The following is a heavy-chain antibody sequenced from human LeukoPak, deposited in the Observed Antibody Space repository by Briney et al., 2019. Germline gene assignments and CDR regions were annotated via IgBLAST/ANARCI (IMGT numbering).Heavy chain of an antibody. CDR3: ARDSLYYYYYGMDV. V-gene: IGHV3-53*01. J-gene: IGHJ6*02. CDR1: GFTVSSNY. CDR2: IYSGGST. Sequence: GGSLRLSCAASGFTVSSNYMSWVRQAPGKGLGWVSVIYSGGSTYYADSVKGRFTISRDNSKNTLYLQMNSLRAEDTAVYYCARDSLYYYYYGMDVWGQGTTGTVSS.